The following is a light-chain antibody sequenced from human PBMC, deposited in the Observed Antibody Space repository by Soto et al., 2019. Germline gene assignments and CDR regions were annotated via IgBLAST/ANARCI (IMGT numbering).Light chain of an antibody. CDR2: GAS. CDR3: KQYINRACT. Sequence: EIEMTQSPASLSMSPGERVTLSCRASQGVSSSLAWNQQKPGQAPRLLIYGASTRATGIPDRFSGSGSGTEFPLTISGLECEDFAVYYCKQYINRACTFGQVTKLEIK. CDR1: QGVSSS. V-gene: IGKV3-15*01. J-gene: IGKJ1*01.